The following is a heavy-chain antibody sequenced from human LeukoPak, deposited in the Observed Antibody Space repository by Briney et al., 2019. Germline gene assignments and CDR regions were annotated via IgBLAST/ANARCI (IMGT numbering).Heavy chain of an antibody. Sequence: GGSLRLSCAASGFTFSSYSMNWVRQAPGKGLEWVSYISSASGGIYYADSVKGRFTISRDNAKNSLFLQMNSLRAEDTAVYYCARLPAYCSSTSCYYDYWGQGTLVTVSS. V-gene: IGHV3-48*04. CDR2: ISSASGGI. CDR1: GFTFSSYS. CDR3: ARLPAYCSSTSCYYDY. D-gene: IGHD2-2*01. J-gene: IGHJ4*02.